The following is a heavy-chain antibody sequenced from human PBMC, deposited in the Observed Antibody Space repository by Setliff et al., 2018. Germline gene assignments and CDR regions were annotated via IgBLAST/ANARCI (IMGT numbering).Heavy chain of an antibody. D-gene: IGHD3-22*01. Sequence: ASVKVSCKVSGYTLTELSRHWVRQAPGKGLEWMGGFDPEDGETIYAQKFQGRVTMTEDTSTDTAYMELSSLRSEDTAVYYCATMYYYDSSGYLGHAFDSWGQGTMVTVS. CDR2: FDPEDGET. J-gene: IGHJ3*02. CDR1: GYTLTELS. V-gene: IGHV1-24*01. CDR3: ATMYYYDSSGYLGHAFDS.